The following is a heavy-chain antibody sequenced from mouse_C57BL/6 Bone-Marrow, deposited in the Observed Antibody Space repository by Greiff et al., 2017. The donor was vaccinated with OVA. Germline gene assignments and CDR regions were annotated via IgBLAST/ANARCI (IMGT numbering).Heavy chain of an antibody. Sequence: QVQLQQSGAELVRPGASVTLSCKASGYTFTDYEMHWVKQTPVHGLEWIGAIHPETGGTAYNQKFKGKAILTADKSSSTAYMGLSSVTSEDSAVDNCTRGRVLLDYGDRGTSLTVSA. J-gene: IGHJ2*03. CDR3: TRGRVLLDY. CDR1: GYTFTDYE. CDR2: IHPETGGT. V-gene: IGHV1-15*01. D-gene: IGHD2-14*01.